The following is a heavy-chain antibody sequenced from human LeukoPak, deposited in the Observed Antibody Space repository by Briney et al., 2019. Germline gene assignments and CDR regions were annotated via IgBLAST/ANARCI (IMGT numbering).Heavy chain of an antibody. CDR2: INSDGSST. CDR1: GFTFDDYA. CDR3: ARGRGGIAAAGTLQPHYYYYMDV. J-gene: IGHJ6*03. V-gene: IGHV3-74*01. Sequence: PGGSLRLSCAASGFTFDDYAMHWVRQAPGKGLVWVSRINSDGSSTSYADSVKGRFTISRDNAKNTLYLQMNSLRAEDTAVYYCARGRGGIAAAGTLQPHYYYYMDVWGKGTTVAISS. D-gene: IGHD6-13*01.